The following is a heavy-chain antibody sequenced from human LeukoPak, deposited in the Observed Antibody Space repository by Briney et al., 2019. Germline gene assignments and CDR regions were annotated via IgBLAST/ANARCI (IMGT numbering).Heavy chain of an antibody. J-gene: IGHJ4*02. CDR3: ARGGDDSSGYSADY. D-gene: IGHD3-22*01. V-gene: IGHV4-4*02. CDR2: IYHSGST. Sequence: PSETLSLTCAVSGGSISSSNWWSWVRQPPGKGLEWIGEIYHSGSTNYNPSLKSRVTISVDKSKNQFSLKLSSVTAADTAVYYCARGGDDSSGYSADYWGQGTLVTVSS. CDR1: GGSISSSNW.